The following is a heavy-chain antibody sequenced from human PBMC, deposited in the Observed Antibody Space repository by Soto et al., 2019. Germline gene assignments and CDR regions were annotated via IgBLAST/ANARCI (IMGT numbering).Heavy chain of an antibody. CDR1: GGSVYSDGYY. Sequence: SETLSLTCIVSGGSVYSDGYYWSWIRQPPGKRPEWIGYIYYSGTTQYSPSLASRVTISVETSKNQFSLQLTSVTAADAALYYCARDFFDSSDYTTNWFDPWGQGTLVTVSS. CDR2: IYYSGTT. J-gene: IGHJ5*02. D-gene: IGHD3-22*01. CDR3: ARDFFDSSDYTTNWFDP. V-gene: IGHV4-61*08.